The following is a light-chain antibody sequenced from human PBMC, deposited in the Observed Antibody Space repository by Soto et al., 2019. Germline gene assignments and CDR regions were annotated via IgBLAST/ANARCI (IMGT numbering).Light chain of an antibody. CDR1: QSLVSSDGNTY. J-gene: IGKJ3*01. CDR2: KVS. V-gene: IGKV2-30*01. CDR3: LQATHWPPFT. Sequence: DVVMTQSPLSLPVTLGQPASISCRSSQSLVSSDGNTYLNWFQQRPGQSPRRLIYKVSNRDSGVQDRFSGSGSGTDFTLKISRVEAEDVGAYYCLQATHWPPFTFGPGTKVDFK.